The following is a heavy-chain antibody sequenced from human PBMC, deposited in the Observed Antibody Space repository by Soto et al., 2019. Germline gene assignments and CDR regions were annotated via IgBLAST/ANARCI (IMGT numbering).Heavy chain of an antibody. V-gene: IGHV3-7*05. CDR2: IKQEGSAM. J-gene: IGHJ5*02. CDR3: AKSLSAIPGGS. CDR1: GFTFSGSW. Sequence: GGSLSLSCAASGFTFSGSWMRWVRRGRVKGPEWVANIKQEGSAMYYVDAAKSRFTIARDNAKSSLYLQMTSLSAEDTAVYHCAKSLSAIPGGSWGQGTLGTVS. D-gene: IGHD2-2*01.